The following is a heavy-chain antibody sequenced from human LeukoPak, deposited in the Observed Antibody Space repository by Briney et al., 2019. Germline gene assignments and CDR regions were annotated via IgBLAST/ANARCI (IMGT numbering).Heavy chain of an antibody. CDR3: TTDGYIVVVTYYFDY. Sequence: GGSLRLSCAASGFTVSNAWMSWVRQAPGKGLEWGGRIKSKTDGGTTDYAAPVKGRFTIPRDDSKNTLDLQMNSLKTEDTAVYYCTTDGYIVVVTYYFDYWGQGTLVTVSS. CDR1: GFTVSNAW. J-gene: IGHJ4*02. D-gene: IGHD3-22*01. V-gene: IGHV3-15*01. CDR2: IKSKTDGGTT.